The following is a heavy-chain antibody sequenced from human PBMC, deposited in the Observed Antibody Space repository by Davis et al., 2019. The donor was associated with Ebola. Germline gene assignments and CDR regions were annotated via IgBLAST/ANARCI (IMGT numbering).Heavy chain of an antibody. V-gene: IGHV3-11*04. CDR1: GFTVSSNY. D-gene: IGHD3-3*01. J-gene: IGHJ6*02. CDR3: ARGYQSDFWSGYHYGMDV. Sequence: GGSLRLSCAASGFTVSSNYMSWVRQAPGKGLEWVSYISSSGSTIYYADSVKGRFTISRDNAKNSLYLQMNSLRAEDTAVYYCARGYQSDFWSGYHYGMDVWGQGTTVTVSS. CDR2: ISSSGSTI.